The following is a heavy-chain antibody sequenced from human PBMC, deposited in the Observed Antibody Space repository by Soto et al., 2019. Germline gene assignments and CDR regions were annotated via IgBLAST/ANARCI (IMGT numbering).Heavy chain of an antibody. J-gene: IGHJ6*02. Sequence: EVQLLESGGGLVQPGGSLRLSCAASGFTFSDYAMTWIRQAPGKGLEWVSGIWSNGANKDDADAVKGRFTISRDNSKXXXXXXXXXXXXXXXXXXXXXXXXXXXXXXXMDIWGQGTMVTVSS. CDR3: XXXXXXXXXXXMDI. V-gene: IGHV3-23*01. CDR2: IWSNGANK. CDR1: GFTFSDYA.